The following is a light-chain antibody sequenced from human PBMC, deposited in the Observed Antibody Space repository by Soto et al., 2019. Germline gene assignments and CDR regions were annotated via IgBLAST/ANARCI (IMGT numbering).Light chain of an antibody. CDR1: SSYVGTFSL. V-gene: IGLV2-23*01. CDR2: EGN. Sequence: QSVLTQPASVSGSPGQSITISCTGASSYVGTFSLVSWYQQHPGKAPKLIIYEGNKRPSGVSSRFSGFKSGDTVSLTVSGLQAEDEADYYCCSYATSSTYVFGTGTKVTVL. CDR3: CSYATSSTYV. J-gene: IGLJ1*01.